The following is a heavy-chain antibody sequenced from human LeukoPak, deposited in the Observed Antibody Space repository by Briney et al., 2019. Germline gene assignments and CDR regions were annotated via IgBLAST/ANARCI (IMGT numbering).Heavy chain of an antibody. V-gene: IGHV3-30*03. CDR2: ISYDGSNK. D-gene: IGHD6-19*01. Sequence: GGSLRLSCAASGFTFSSYSMNWVRQAPGKGLEWVAFISYDGSNKYYADSVKGRFTISRDSPKNTLYLQMNSLRTEDTAVYYCARGIAVAGSHAEYFQHWGQGTLVTVSS. CDR1: GFTFSSYS. J-gene: IGHJ1*01. CDR3: ARGIAVAGSHAEYFQH.